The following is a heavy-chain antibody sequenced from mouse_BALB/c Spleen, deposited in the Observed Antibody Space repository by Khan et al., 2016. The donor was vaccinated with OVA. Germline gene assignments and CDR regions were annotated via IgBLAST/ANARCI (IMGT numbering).Heavy chain of an antibody. V-gene: IGHV5-9-3*01. Sequence: EVELVESGGGLVKSGGSLKLSCAASGFTFSTYAMSWVRQTPEKRLEWVATISTGDTYTYYPDSVKGRFTISRDNAKNTLYLQMSRLRSEATAMYYCARPPITTVVATSYWFFDVWGAGTTVTVST. D-gene: IGHD1-1*01. CDR3: ARPPITTVVATSYWFFDV. J-gene: IGHJ1*01. CDR1: GFTFSTYA. CDR2: ISTGDTYT.